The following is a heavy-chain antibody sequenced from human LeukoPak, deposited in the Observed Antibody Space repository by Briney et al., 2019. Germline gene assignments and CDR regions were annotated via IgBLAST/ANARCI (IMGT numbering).Heavy chain of an antibody. CDR3: AREKDTAVVNELDY. Sequence: GASVKVSCKASGYSLTGYYMHWVRQAPGQGLEWMGWINPNSGDTHYSQKFQGRVTMTRDTSISTAYMEVSRLRSDDTAVYYCAREKDTAVVNELDYWGQGTLVTVSS. D-gene: IGHD5-18*01. CDR1: GYSLTGYY. CDR2: INPNSGDT. V-gene: IGHV1-2*02. J-gene: IGHJ4*02.